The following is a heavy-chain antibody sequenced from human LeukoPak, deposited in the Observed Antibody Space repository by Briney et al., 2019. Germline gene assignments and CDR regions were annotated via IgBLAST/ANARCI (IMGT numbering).Heavy chain of an antibody. Sequence: SETLSLTCTVSGRSISSSSYYWGWIRQPPGKGLEWIGSIYYSGSTYYNPSLKSRVTISVDTSKNQFSLKLSSVTAADTAVYYCARRQMDRGFDYWGQGTLVTVSS. CDR3: ARRQMDRGFDY. CDR2: IYYSGST. CDR1: GRSISSSSYY. J-gene: IGHJ4*02. D-gene: IGHD2-8*01. V-gene: IGHV4-39*01.